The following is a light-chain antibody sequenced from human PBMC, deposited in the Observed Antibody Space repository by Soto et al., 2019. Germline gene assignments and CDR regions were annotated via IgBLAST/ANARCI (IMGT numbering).Light chain of an antibody. J-gene: IGLJ3*02. V-gene: IGLV2-23*02. CDR2: EVD. CDR1: TSDVGIYNL. Sequence: QSALTQPASVSGSPGQSITISCSGTTSDVGIYNLVSWYQQHPGKAPKLVIYEVDKRPSGVSNRFSGSRSGNTASLTIFGLQSEGEADYYCSSYAGSRWVFGGGTKLNVL. CDR3: SSYAGSRWV.